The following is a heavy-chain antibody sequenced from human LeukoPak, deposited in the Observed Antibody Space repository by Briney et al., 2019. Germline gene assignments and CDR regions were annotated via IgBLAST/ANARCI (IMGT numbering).Heavy chain of an antibody. CDR3: ARDLGYGSDY. CDR2: INPNSGGT. Sequence: ASVKVSCKASGYTFTGYYIHWVRQAPGQGLEWMGWINPNSGGTHSAQKFQGRVTMTRDTSISTAYMELSSLRPDDTAVYYCARDLGYGSDYWGQGTLVTVSS. D-gene: IGHD3-10*01. CDR1: GYTFTGYY. J-gene: IGHJ4*02. V-gene: IGHV1-2*02.